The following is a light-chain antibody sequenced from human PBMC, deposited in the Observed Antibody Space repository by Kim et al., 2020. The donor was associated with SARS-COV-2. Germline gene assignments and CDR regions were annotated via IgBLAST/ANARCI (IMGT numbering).Light chain of an antibody. V-gene: IGLV1-44*01. CDR1: SSNIGSHA. CDR3: ATWDVSLNGWV. Sequence: GQRVTISCSGSSSNIGSHAVNCYQQLPGTAPKLLIYNNNQRPSGVSDRFSGSRSGTSASLAISGLQSEDEADYYCATWDVSLNGWVFGGGTQLTVL. CDR2: NNN. J-gene: IGLJ3*02.